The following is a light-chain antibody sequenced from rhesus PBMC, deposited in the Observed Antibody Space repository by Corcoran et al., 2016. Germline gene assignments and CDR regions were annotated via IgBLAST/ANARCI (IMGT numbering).Light chain of an antibody. CDR3: QQSFNTPLT. CDR1: ESVNNY. CDR2: ASS. J-gene: IGKJ4*01. V-gene: IGKV1-74*01. Sequence: DIQMTQSPSSLSASLGDRVTIICRASESVNNYLHWYQQTPGKAPKTRIYASSTLQTGVPSRFSGSGSGTDYTFTISDLQAEDVATDYCQQSFNTPLTFGGGTKVEIK.